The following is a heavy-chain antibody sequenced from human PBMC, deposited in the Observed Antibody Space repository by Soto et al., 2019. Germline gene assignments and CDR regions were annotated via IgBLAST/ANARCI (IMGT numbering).Heavy chain of an antibody. V-gene: IGHV3-23*01. CDR3: AKDRQWMALEF. CDR2: ITDTGDGT. Sequence: GGSLRLSCAASGFTFGSSAMRWGRQAPGRGLEWVSGITDTGDGTYHADSVKGRFTISRDNSKNTLYLQMDSLRVEDTAVYYWAKDRQWMALEFWGQGTLVTVSS. J-gene: IGHJ4*02. D-gene: IGHD6-19*01. CDR1: GFTFGSSA.